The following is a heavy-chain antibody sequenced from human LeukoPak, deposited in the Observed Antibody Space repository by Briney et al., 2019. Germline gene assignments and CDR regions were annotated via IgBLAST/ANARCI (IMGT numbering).Heavy chain of an antibody. D-gene: IGHD3-10*01. CDR3: ARQITMVRGVYFDY. CDR1: GYSFTSYW. J-gene: IGHJ4*02. Sequence: GESLKISCKGSGYSFTSYWIGWVRQMPGKGLEWMGIIHPGDSDTRYSPSFQGHVTISADKSISTAYLQWSSLKASDTAMYYCARQITMVRGVYFDYWGQGTLVSVSS. V-gene: IGHV5-51*01. CDR2: IHPGDSDT.